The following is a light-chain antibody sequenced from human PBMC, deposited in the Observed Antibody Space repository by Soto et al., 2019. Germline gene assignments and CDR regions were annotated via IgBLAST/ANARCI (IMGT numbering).Light chain of an antibody. Sequence: EIVLTQSPGTLSLSPGERATLSCRVSQSVSSSYLAWYQQKPGQAPRLLIYGASTRATGIPARFSGSGSGTEFTLTISSLQSEDFAVYYCQQYNNWPQTFGQGTKVEIK. J-gene: IGKJ1*01. CDR2: GAS. CDR3: QQYNNWPQT. V-gene: IGKV3-15*01. CDR1: QSVSSSY.